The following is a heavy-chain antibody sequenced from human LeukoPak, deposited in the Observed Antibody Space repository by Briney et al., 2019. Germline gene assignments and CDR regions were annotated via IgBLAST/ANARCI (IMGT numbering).Heavy chain of an antibody. CDR1: GFPFSGYW. V-gene: IGHV3-7*01. Sequence: VQPGGSLRLSCAASGFPFSGYWMSWVRQAPGKGLKWGASIKKDGSEKYYVDSVRGRLTIYRDNGTNSLFLKMIRLRAEDTAVYYCARKLWFGEPGDYWGQGTLVTVSS. D-gene: IGHD3-10*01. CDR2: IKKDGSEK. J-gene: IGHJ4*02. CDR3: ARKLWFGEPGDY.